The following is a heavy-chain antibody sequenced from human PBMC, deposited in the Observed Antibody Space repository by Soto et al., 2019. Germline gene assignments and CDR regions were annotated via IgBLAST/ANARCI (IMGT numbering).Heavy chain of an antibody. CDR1: LSSYA. J-gene: IGHJ6*02. CDR3: AKGDLFVGGTIYGMDV. D-gene: IGHD3-16*01. V-gene: IGHV3-23*01. CDR2: ISVSGGST. Sequence: GGSLRLSCAVSLSSYAMTWVRQAPGKGLKWVAGISVSGGSTNYAVSVKGRFTISRDNDKNTVYLQMNSLRAEDTAVYYCAKGDLFVGGTIYGMDVWGQGTTVTVSS.